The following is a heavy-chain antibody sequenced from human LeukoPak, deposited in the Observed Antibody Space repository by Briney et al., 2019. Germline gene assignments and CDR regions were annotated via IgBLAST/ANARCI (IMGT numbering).Heavy chain of an antibody. CDR3: ARDQRYGDYWSGFDY. D-gene: IGHD4-17*01. V-gene: IGHV3-33*01. CDR2: IWYDGSNK. CDR1: GFTFSRYG. Sequence: GGSLRLSCAASGFTFSRYGMHWVRQAPGKGLDSVAVIWYDGSNKYYADSVKGRFTISRDNSKNTLYLQMNSLRAEDTAVYYCARDQRYGDYWSGFDYWGQGTLVTVSS. J-gene: IGHJ4*02.